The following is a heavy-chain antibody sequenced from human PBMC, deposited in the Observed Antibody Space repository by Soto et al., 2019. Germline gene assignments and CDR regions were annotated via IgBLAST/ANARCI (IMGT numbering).Heavy chain of an antibody. J-gene: IGHJ6*03. CDR3: AKDGHVSFSDIVATGPNYYYYYMDV. CDR2: ISYDGSNK. CDR1: GFTFSSYG. D-gene: IGHD5-12*01. Sequence: QVQLVESGGGVVQPGRSLRLSCAASGFTFSSYGMHWVRQAPGKGLEWVAVISYDGSNKYYADSVKGRFTISRDNSKNTLYLQMNSLRADDKAVYYCAKDGHVSFSDIVATGPNYYYYYMDVLGKGTTVTVSS. V-gene: IGHV3-30*18.